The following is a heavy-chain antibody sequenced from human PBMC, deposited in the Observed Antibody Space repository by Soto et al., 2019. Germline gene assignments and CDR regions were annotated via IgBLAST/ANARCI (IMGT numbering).Heavy chain of an antibody. V-gene: IGHV3-23*01. CDR1: GFTFSSYA. D-gene: IGHD2-2*01. J-gene: IGHJ3*02. Sequence: GGSLRLSCAASGFTFSSYAMSWVRQAPGKGLEWVSAISGSGGSTYYAESVKGRFTISRENSKNTLFLQMNSLRAEDTAVYYCAKDPSPLTYCSSTSCYAPGAFDIWGQGTMVTVSS. CDR3: AKDPSPLTYCSSTSCYAPGAFDI. CDR2: ISGSGGST.